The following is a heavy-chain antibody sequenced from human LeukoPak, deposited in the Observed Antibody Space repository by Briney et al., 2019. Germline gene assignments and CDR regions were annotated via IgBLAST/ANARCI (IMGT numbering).Heavy chain of an antibody. V-gene: IGHV4-59*01. J-gene: IGHJ6*02. Sequence: SETLSLTCTVSGGSISNYYWSWIRQPPGKGLGWIGCVYYRGTTNYNPSLKSRVTISVDTSKNHFSLKVTSVTAADTPMYYCARGDLAATDTGYSYYGMDVWGQGTTVTVSS. CDR1: GGSISNYY. CDR3: ARGDLAATDTGYSYYGMDV. D-gene: IGHD6-13*01. CDR2: VYYRGTT.